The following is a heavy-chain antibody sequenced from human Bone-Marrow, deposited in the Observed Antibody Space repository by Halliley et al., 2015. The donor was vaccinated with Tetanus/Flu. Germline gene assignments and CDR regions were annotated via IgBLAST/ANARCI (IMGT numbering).Heavy chain of an antibody. D-gene: IGHD2-2*01. V-gene: IGHV3-23*01. CDR2: ISGSGGST. J-gene: IGHJ4*02. CDR3: AKDRQETMPDFFDS. Sequence: SLRLSCAASGFGFNNYAMGWVRQAPGRGLEWVSGISGSGGSTYYADSVKGRFTVSRDNSKNTLYLLMNSLRDEDTAIYYCAKDRQETMPDFFDSWGQGALVTVSS. CDR1: GFGFNNYA.